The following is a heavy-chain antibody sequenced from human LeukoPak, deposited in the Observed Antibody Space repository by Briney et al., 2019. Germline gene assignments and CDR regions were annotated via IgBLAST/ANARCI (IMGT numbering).Heavy chain of an antibody. J-gene: IGHJ5*02. Sequence: ASVKVSCKASGGTFSSYAISWVRQAPGRGLEWMGGIIPIFGTANYAQKFQGRVTMTRDMSTTTDYMELSRLRSDDTAVYYCARDFRAAMVSDWFDPWGQGTLVTVSS. CDR1: GGTFSSYA. CDR2: IIPIFGTA. V-gene: IGHV1-69*05. CDR3: ARDFRAAMVSDWFDP. D-gene: IGHD5-18*01.